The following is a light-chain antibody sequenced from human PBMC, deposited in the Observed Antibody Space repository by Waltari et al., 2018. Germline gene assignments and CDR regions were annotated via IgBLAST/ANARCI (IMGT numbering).Light chain of an antibody. CDR2: DDT. Sequence: SYVLTQPPSVSVAPRQTARITCGGNNLGSKAVHWYQQRPGQAPVLVLYDDTDRPSGIPERFSGSNSGNTATLTISGVEDGDEADYYCQVWDKSGDHVVFGGGTKLTVL. CDR3: QVWDKSGDHVV. J-gene: IGLJ2*01. CDR1: NLGSKA. V-gene: IGLV3-21*02.